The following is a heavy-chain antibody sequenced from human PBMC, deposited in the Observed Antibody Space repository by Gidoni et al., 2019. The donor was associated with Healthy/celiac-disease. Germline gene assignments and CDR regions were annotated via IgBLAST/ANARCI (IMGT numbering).Heavy chain of an antibody. CDR3: ASGYYYGSGTRGRTIDY. CDR1: GFTFDDYA. CDR2: ISWNSGSI. Sequence: EVQLVESGGGLVQPGRSLRLSCAASGFTFDDYAMHWVRQAPGKGLEWVSGISWNSGSIGYADSVKGRFTISRDNAKNSMYLQMNRLRAEDTALYYCASGYYYGSGTRGRTIDYWGQGTLVTVSS. V-gene: IGHV3-9*01. D-gene: IGHD3-10*01. J-gene: IGHJ4*02.